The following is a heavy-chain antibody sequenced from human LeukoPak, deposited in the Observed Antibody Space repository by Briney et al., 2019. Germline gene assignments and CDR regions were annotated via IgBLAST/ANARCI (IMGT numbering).Heavy chain of an antibody. D-gene: IGHD5-24*01. CDR3: ARARRDGSSGGLARYYFDY. CDR2: ISSSSSYI. Sequence: RSGGSLRLSCAASGFTFSSYSMNWVRQAPGKGLEWVSSISSSSSYIYYADSVKGRFTISRDNAKNSLYLQMNSLRAEDTAVYYCARARRDGSSGGLARYYFDYWGQGTLVTVSS. J-gene: IGHJ4*02. V-gene: IGHV3-21*01. CDR1: GFTFSSYS.